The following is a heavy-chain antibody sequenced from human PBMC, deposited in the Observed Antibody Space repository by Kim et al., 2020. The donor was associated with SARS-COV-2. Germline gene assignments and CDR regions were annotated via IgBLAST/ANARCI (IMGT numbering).Heavy chain of an antibody. CDR3: ARGPRFGELLSY. CDR2: IYSGGST. Sequence: GGSLRLSCAASGFTVSSNYMSWVRQAPGKGLEWVSVIYSGGSTYYADSVKGRFTISRDNSENTLYLQMNSLRAEDTAVYYCARGPRFGELLSYWGQGTLVTVSS. V-gene: IGHV3-53*01. CDR1: GFTVSSNY. J-gene: IGHJ4*02. D-gene: IGHD3-10*01.